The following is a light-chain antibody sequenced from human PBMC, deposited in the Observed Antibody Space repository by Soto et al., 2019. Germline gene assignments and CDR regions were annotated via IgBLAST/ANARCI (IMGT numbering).Light chain of an antibody. V-gene: IGKV3-11*01. CDR2: ESS. CDR3: QQDTHLPGWS. CDR1: QNVANY. Sequence: EIVLTQSPATLSLSPGERATLSCRASQNVANYLDWYQQKPGQAPRLLIYESSNRATGIAARFRWSGSGTEFTLTISSLQSEDFGMYYCQQDTHLPGWSFGQGTKVDIK. J-gene: IGKJ1*01.